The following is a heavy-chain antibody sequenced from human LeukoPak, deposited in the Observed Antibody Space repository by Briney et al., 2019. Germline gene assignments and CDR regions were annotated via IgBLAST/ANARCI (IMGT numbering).Heavy chain of an antibody. D-gene: IGHD4-17*01. CDR3: ASVAHDYGDYGGMDV. J-gene: IGHJ6*04. CDR2: IYSGGST. Sequence: GGSLRLSCAASGFTVSSNYMSWVRQAPGKGLEWVSVIYSGGSTYYADSVKGRFTTSRDNSKNTLYLQMNSLRAEDTAVYYCASVAHDYGDYGGMDVWGKGTTVTVSS. CDR1: GFTVSSNY. V-gene: IGHV3-53*01.